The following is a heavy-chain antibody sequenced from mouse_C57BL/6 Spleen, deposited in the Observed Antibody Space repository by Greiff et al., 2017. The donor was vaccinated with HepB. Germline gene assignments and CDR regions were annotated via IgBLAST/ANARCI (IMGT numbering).Heavy chain of an antibody. V-gene: IGHV1-69*01. CDR3: ARDYYGSSYNYAMDY. D-gene: IGHD1-1*01. J-gene: IGHJ4*01. Sequence: QVQLQQSGAELVMPGASVKLSCKASGYTFTSYWMHWVKQRPGQGLEWIGEIDPSDSYTNYNQKFKGKSTLTVDKSSSTAYMQLSSLTSEDSAVYYCARDYYGSSYNYAMDYWGQGTSVTVSS. CDR1: GYTFTSYW. CDR2: IDPSDSYT.